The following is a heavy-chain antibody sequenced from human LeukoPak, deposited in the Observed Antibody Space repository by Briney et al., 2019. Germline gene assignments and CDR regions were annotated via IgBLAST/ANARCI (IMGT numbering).Heavy chain of an antibody. J-gene: IGHJ6*02. Sequence: SVKVSCKASGGTFSSYAISWVRQAPGQGLEWMGGIIPIFGTANYAQKFQGRVTITADESTGTAYMELSSLRSEDTAVYYCARAPRYCSSTSCYAPPGVDYYYYGMDVWGQGTTVTVSS. D-gene: IGHD2-2*01. V-gene: IGHV1-69*13. CDR3: ARAPRYCSSTSCYAPPGVDYYYYGMDV. CDR2: IIPIFGTA. CDR1: GGTFSSYA.